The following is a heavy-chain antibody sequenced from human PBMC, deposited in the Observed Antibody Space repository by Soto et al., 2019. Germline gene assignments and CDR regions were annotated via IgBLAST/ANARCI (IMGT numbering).Heavy chain of an antibody. J-gene: IGHJ4*02. Sequence: SETQCLTCTVAGGYIRSYGWSWIRKPPGKGLEWIGYIYYSGSTNYNPSLKSRVTISVDTSKNQSSLKLSSVTAADTAVYYCARRYGGNFDYWGQGTLVTVSS. CDR2: IYYSGST. CDR3: ARRYGGNFDY. D-gene: IGHD1-26*01. CDR1: GGYIRSYG. V-gene: IGHV4-59*01.